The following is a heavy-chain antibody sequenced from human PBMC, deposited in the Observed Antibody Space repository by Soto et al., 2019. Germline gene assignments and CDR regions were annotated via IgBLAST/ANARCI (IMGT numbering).Heavy chain of an antibody. D-gene: IGHD2-15*01. CDR1: GDSVSSNSAA. Sequence: SQTLSLTCAISGDSVSSNSAAWNWIRQSPSRGLEWLGRTYYRSKWYNDYAVSVKSRITFNPDTSKNQFSLQLNSVTPEDTAVYYCARDRTSCSGGSCYGGYFDYWGQGTLVTVSS. CDR2: TYYRSKWYN. CDR3: ARDRTSCSGGSCYGGYFDY. V-gene: IGHV6-1*01. J-gene: IGHJ4*02.